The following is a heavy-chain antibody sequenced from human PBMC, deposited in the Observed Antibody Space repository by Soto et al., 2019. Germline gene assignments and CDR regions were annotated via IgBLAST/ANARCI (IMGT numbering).Heavy chain of an antibody. CDR3: ARHAYDFWSGHPNPRYYYGMDV. D-gene: IGHD3-3*01. Sequence: GESLKISCKGSGYSFTSYWIGWVRQMPGKGLEWMGIIYPGDSDTRYSPSFQGQVTISVDKSISTAYLQWSSLKATDTAMYYCARHAYDFWSGHPNPRYYYGMDVWGQGTTVTVS. V-gene: IGHV5-51*01. J-gene: IGHJ6*02. CDR1: GYSFTSYW. CDR2: IYPGDSDT.